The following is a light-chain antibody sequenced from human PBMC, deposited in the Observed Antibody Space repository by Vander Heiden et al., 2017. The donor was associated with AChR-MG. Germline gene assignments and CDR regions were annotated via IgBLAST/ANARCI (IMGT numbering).Light chain of an antibody. CDR2: GTS. CDR1: QSVSSSY. Sequence: EIVLTQSPGTLSLSPGERATLSCRASQSVSSSYLAWYQHRPGQAPRLLIYGTSSRATGIPDRFSGSGSGTDFTLTISRLEPEDFAVYYCQQENSSPHTFGGRTKVEIK. CDR3: QQENSSPHT. V-gene: IGKV3-20*01. J-gene: IGKJ4*01.